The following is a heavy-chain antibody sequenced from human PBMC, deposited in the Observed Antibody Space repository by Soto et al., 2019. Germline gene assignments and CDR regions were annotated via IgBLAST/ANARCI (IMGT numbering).Heavy chain of an antibody. Sequence: ASVKVSCKASGDVFRSYGINWVRQAPGEGLEWMGGIIPISGTTNYAQKFQGRVAITADESTDTVYMELSRLRSEDTAVYFCARVRCFNGLCHTADYGMDVWGQGTTVTVSS. D-gene: IGHD2-8*01. CDR3: ARVRCFNGLCHTADYGMDV. J-gene: IGHJ6*02. V-gene: IGHV1-69*13. CDR1: GDVFRSYG. CDR2: IIPISGTT.